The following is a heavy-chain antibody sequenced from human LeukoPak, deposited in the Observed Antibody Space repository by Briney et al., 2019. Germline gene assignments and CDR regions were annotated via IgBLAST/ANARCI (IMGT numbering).Heavy chain of an antibody. CDR3: ARFLGLWGIDAFDI. J-gene: IGHJ3*02. Sequence: GGSLRLSCAASGFTFSSYSMNWVRQAPGKGLEWVSYISSSSSTIYYADSVKGRFTISRDNAKNSLYLQMNSLRAEDTAVYYCARFLGLWGIDAFDIWGQGTMVTVSS. V-gene: IGHV3-48*01. D-gene: IGHD3-16*01. CDR1: GFTFSSYS. CDR2: ISSSSSTI.